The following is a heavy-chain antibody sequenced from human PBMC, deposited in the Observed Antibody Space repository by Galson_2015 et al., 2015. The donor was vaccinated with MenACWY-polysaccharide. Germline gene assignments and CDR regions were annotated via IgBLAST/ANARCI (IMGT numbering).Heavy chain of an antibody. J-gene: IGHJ4*02. CDR2: IKSKNDGGTT. CDR1: GFTFSNAW. Sequence: SLRLSCAASGFTFSNAWMSWVRQAPGKGLEWVGRIKSKNDGGTTDYAAPVKGRFTISRDDSKNTLYLQMNSLKTEDTAMYYCTSDAIYNWNPPSSFDYWGQGTLVTVSS. CDR3: TSDAIYNWNPPSSFDY. D-gene: IGHD1-20*01. V-gene: IGHV3-15*01.